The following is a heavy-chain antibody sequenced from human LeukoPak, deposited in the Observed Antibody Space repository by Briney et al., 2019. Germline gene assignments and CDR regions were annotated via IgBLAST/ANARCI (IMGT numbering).Heavy chain of an antibody. Sequence: GGSLRLSCVASGFTYRTYWMDWVRQAPGKGLEWVANINQDGSEKYHVDSVKGRFTISRDNSKNTLYLQMNSLRAEDTAVYYCATITYYYDSSGYDYWGQGTLVTVSS. D-gene: IGHD3-22*01. J-gene: IGHJ4*02. CDR2: INQDGSEK. CDR1: GFTYRTYW. CDR3: ATITYYYDSSGYDY. V-gene: IGHV3-7*03.